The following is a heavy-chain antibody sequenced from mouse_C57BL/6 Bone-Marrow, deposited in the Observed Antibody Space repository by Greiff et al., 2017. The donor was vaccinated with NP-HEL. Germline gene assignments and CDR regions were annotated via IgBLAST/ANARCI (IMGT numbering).Heavy chain of an antibody. J-gene: IGHJ3*01. CDR3: ARDSGYQFAY. D-gene: IGHD3-2*02. V-gene: IGHV1-55*01. Sequence: QVQLQQPGAELVKPGASVKMSCKASGYTFTSYWITWVKQRPGQGLEWIGDIYPGSGSTNYNEKFKSKATPTVDTSSSTAYMQPSSLTAEDSAVCYCARDSGYQFAYWGQGTLVTVSA. CDR2: IYPGSGST. CDR1: GYTFTSYW.